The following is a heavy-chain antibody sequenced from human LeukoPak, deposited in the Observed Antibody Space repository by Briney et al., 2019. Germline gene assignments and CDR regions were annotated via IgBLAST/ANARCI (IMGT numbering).Heavy chain of an antibody. CDR3: ARDSETYYYDSSGRPRFDY. J-gene: IGHJ4*02. CDR1: GFTFSDYY. D-gene: IGHD3-22*01. CDR2: ISSSGSTI. Sequence: GGSLRLSCAASGFTFSDYYMSWIRQAPGKGLEWVSYISSSGSTIYYADSVKGRFTISRDNAKNSLYLQMNSLRAEDTAVYYCARDSETYYYDSSGRPRFDYGGQGTLVTVSS. V-gene: IGHV3-11*01.